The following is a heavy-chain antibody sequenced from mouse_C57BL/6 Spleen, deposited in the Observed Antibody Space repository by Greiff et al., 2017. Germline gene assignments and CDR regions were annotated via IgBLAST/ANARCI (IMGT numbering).Heavy chain of an antibody. J-gene: IGHJ4*01. CDR3: ARKPYRGYAMDY. D-gene: IGHD2-14*01. Sequence: VQLQQSGPELVKPGASVKISCKASGYAFSSSWMNWVKPRPGKGLEWIGRIYPGDGDTNYNGKFKGKATLTADKSSSTAYMQLSSLTSEDSAVYFCARKPYRGYAMDYWGQGTSVTVSS. CDR2: IYPGDGDT. V-gene: IGHV1-82*01. CDR1: GYAFSSSW.